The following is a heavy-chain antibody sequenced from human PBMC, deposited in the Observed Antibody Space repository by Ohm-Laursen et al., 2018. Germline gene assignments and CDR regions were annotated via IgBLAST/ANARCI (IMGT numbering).Heavy chain of an antibody. J-gene: IGHJ3*02. V-gene: IGHV3-9*01. CDR2: ISWNSGSI. CDR3: ARARLDAFDI. CDR1: GFTFNDYA. Sequence: SLRLSCSASGFTFNDYAMHWVRQAPGKGLEWVSGISWNSGSIGYADSVKGRFTISRDNAKNSLYLQMNSLRAEDTAVYYCARARLDAFDIWGQGTMVTVSS.